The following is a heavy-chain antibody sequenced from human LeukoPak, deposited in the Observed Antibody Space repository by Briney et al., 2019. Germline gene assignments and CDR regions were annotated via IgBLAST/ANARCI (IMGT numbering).Heavy chain of an antibody. V-gene: IGHV1-8*01. CDR1: GYTFTSYD. CDR2: MNPNSGNT. J-gene: IGHJ5*02. CDR3: ARGPPSIAAAEFDP. Sequence: ASVKVSCKASGYTFTSYDINWVRQATGQGLEWMGWMNPNSGNTGYAQKFQGRVTMTRNTSISTAYMELSSLRSEDTAVYYCARGPPSIAAAEFDPWGQGTLVTVSS. D-gene: IGHD6-13*01.